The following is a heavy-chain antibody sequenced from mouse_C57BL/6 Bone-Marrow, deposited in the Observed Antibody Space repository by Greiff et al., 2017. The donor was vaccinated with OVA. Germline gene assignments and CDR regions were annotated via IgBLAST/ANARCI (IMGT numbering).Heavy chain of an antibody. D-gene: IGHD4-1*01. V-gene: IGHV1-72*01. CDR2: IDPNSGGT. CDR1: GYTFTSYW. CDR3: ARRTGTGYFDV. J-gene: IGHJ1*03. Sequence: QVQLQQPGAELVMPGASVKLSCKASGYTFTSYWMHWVKQRPGQGLEWIGRIDPNSGGTKYNEKFKSKATLTVDKPSSTAYMQLSSLTSEDSAVYYCARRTGTGYFDVWGTGTTVTVSS.